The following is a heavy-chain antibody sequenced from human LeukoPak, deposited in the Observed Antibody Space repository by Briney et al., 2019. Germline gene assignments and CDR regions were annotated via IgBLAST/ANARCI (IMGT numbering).Heavy chain of an antibody. Sequence: GGSLRLSCAASGFTFSSYAMRWVRQAPGKGLEWVALISYDGSNKHYADSVKGRFTISRDNSKNTLYLQINSLRAEDTAVYFCARVGLYNWKQPGDAFDIWGQGTEVTVSS. CDR2: ISYDGSNK. J-gene: IGHJ3*02. D-gene: IGHD1-20*01. CDR3: ARVGLYNWKQPGDAFDI. CDR1: GFTFSSYA. V-gene: IGHV3-30*01.